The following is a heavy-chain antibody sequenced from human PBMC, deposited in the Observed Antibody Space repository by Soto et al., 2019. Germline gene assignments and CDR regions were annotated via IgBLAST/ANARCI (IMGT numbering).Heavy chain of an antibody. V-gene: IGHV1-18*01. Sequence: QVPLVQSGAEVKKPGASVKVSCKASGYTFTSYGISWVRQAPGQGLEWMGWISAYSGSTKYAQKLQDRVTMTTDTATNIASMELPSLRSDDTAIYYCARGPPTSCSGGNCYSHYFDYWGQGTLVTVSS. D-gene: IGHD2-15*01. CDR2: ISAYSGST. J-gene: IGHJ4*02. CDR1: GYTFTSYG. CDR3: ARGPPTSCSGGNCYSHYFDY.